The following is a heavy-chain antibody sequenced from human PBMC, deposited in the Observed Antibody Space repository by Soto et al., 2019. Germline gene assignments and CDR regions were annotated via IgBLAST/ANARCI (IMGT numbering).Heavy chain of an antibody. CDR2: ISSDGNDK. D-gene: IGHD2-15*01. J-gene: IGHJ4*02. CDR3: TRGAERYCSGANCYQQNDY. Sequence: QVQLVESGGGVVQPGRSLRLSCAASGFTFSSYAIHWVRQAPGKGLEWVAAISSDGNDKYYADSVKGRFSISRDNSRNTLDLQVNSLSAEDTAMYYCTRGAERYCSGANCYQQNDYWGQGTLVTVSS. V-gene: IGHV3-30-3*01. CDR1: GFTFSSYA.